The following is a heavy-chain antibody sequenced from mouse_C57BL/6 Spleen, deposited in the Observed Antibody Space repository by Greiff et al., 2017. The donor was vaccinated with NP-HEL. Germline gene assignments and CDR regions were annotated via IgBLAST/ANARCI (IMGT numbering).Heavy chain of an antibody. J-gene: IGHJ4*01. CDR1: GFTFSDYG. CDR3: AREPGTRYYYAMDY. CDR2: ISSGSSTI. V-gene: IGHV5-17*01. D-gene: IGHD4-1*01. Sequence: EVQVVESGGGLVKPGGSLKLSCAASGFTFSDYGMHWVRQAPEKGLEWVAYISSGSSTIYYAATVKGRFTISRDNAKNTLFLQMTSLRSEDTAMYYCAREPGTRYYYAMDYWGQGASVTVTS.